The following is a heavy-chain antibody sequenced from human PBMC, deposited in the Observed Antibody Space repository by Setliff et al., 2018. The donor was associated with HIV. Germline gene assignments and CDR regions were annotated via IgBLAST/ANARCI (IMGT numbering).Heavy chain of an antibody. D-gene: IGHD3-10*01. CDR3: ARSIHGGGSEPFDT. Sequence: PSETLSLTCTVSGGSVGSGSYYWSWIRQPAGKGLQWIGRIYYVGWSKYNPSLEDRVTMSVDTSNNQFSLSLRSVTAADTAIYYCARSIHGGGSEPFDTWGQGILVTVSS. CDR1: GGSVGSGSYY. J-gene: IGHJ5*02. V-gene: IGHV4-61*10. CDR2: IYYVGWS.